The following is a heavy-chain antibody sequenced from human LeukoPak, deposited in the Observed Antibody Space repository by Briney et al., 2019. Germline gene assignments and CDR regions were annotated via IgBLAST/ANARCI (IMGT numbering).Heavy chain of an antibody. V-gene: IGHV3-7*03. J-gene: IGHJ6*02. CDR2: VNRDGSET. Sequence: GGSLRLSCAASGFTFSSYWMTWVCQVPGRGPEWVANVNRDGSETYYLDSVKGRLTISKDNAKNSLYLQMNSLRAEDTALYHCARNNGMDVWGQGTTVIVSS. CDR1: GFTFSSYW. CDR3: ARNNGMDV.